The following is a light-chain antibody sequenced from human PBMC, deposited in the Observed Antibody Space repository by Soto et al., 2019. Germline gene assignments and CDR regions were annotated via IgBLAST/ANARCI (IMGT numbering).Light chain of an antibody. CDR2: YNT. V-gene: IGLV1-40*01. Sequence: QSVLTQAPSVSGAPGQMVTISCTGSRSNIGGGYDVHWYQQPPGTAPKVLIYYNTNRPSGVPDRFSGSKSGTSASLAITGLQAEDEGDYYCQSYDTTLRAVVFGGGTKLTVL. J-gene: IGLJ2*01. CDR3: QSYDTTLRAVV. CDR1: RSNIGGGYD.